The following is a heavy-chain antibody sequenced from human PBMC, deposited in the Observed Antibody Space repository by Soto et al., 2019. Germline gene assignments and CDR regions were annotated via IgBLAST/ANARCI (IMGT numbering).Heavy chain of an antibody. CDR1: GFTFHTAW. V-gene: IGHV3-15*01. D-gene: IGHD2-2*02. CDR2: IKSKTAGGTT. CDR3: TTGYLTTYTRAEDH. Sequence: PGGSLRLSCAASGFTFHTAWLSWFRQPPGKGLEWVGRIKSKTAGGTTQDAAPVKDRFTISRDDSKNTLYLQMNSLKTEDTAVYYCTTGYLTTYTRAEDHWGQGTLVPVSS. J-gene: IGHJ4*02.